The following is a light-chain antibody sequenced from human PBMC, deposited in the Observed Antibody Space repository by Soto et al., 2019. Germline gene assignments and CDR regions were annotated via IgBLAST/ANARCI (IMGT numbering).Light chain of an antibody. V-gene: IGKV1-5*03. J-gene: IGKJ2*01. CDR3: QQYNSYTYT. CDR1: QSISSW. CDR2: KAS. Sequence: DIQMTQSPSTLSASVGDRVTITCRASQSISSWLAWYQQKPGKAPKLLIYKASSLEGGVPSRFSGSGSGTEFTLTISSLQPDDFATYYCQQYNSYTYTCGQGTKLAIK.